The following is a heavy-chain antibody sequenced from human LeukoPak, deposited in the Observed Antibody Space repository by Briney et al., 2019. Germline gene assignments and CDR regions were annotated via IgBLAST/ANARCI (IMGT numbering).Heavy chain of an antibody. V-gene: IGHV1-24*01. J-gene: IGHJ6*03. CDR3: ASGTAAGYYYYYMDV. CDR1: GYTLTELS. Sequence: GASVKVSCKVSGYTLTELSMHWVRQAPGKGLEWMGGFDPEDGETIYAQKFQGRVTITADESTSTAYMELSSLRSEDTAVYYCASGTAAGYYYYYMDVWGKGTTVTVSS. CDR2: FDPEDGET. D-gene: IGHD6-13*01.